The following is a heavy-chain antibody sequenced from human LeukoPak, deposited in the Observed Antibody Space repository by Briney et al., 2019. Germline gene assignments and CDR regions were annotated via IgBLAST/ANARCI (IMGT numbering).Heavy chain of an antibody. CDR3: ARERHLAAAGLFDY. D-gene: IGHD6-13*01. CDR2: IYYSGST. V-gene: IGHV4-39*02. J-gene: IGHJ4*02. CDR1: GGSISSSSYY. Sequence: SETLSLTCTVSGGSISSSSYYWGWLRQPPGQGLEWIGSIYYSGSTYYNPSLKSRVTISVDTSKNQFSLKLSSVTAADTAVYYCARERHLAAAGLFDYWGQGTLVTVSS.